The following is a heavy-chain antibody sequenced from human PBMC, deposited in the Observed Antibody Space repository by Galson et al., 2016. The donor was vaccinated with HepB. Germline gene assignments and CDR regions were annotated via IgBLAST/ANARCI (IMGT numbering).Heavy chain of an antibody. Sequence: SLRLSCAASGFTFSTSGMHWVRQAPGKGLEWVALIAYDASNQYYGDSVKGRFTISRDNSRNTLYLQMNSLRPEDTAVYYCAKDSSGGYSVTLFDSWGQGTLVAVSS. D-gene: IGHD1-26*01. CDR2: IAYDASNQ. V-gene: IGHV3-30*18. CDR3: AKDSSGGYSVTLFDS. J-gene: IGHJ4*02. CDR1: GFTFSTSG.